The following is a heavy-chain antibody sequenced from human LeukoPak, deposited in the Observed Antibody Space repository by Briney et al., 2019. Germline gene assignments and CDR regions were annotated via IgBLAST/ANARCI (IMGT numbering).Heavy chain of an antibody. V-gene: IGHV4-39*07. Sequence: PSETLSLTCTVSGGSISSSSYYWGWIRQPPGKGLGWIGSIYYSGSTYYNPSLKSRVTISVDTSKNQFSLKLSSVTAADTAVYYCARVKYYYGKYYFDYWGQGTLVTVSS. CDR2: IYYSGST. CDR1: GGSISSSSYY. D-gene: IGHD3-10*01. CDR3: ARVKYYYGKYYFDY. J-gene: IGHJ4*02.